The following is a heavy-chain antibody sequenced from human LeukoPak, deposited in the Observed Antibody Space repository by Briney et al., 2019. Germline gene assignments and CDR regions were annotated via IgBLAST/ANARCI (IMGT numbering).Heavy chain of an antibody. CDR2: IGISSGNT. D-gene: IGHD5-12*01. CDR1: GFNFIGYS. J-gene: IGHJ4*01. Sequence: PGGSLRLSCAASGFNFIGYSMNCVRQAPGKGLEWISYIGISSGNTKYADSVKGRFTISRDKARNSLYLQMNSLRVEDTAMYYCARDHRYAFDNWGHGTLVTVSS. CDR3: ARDHRYAFDN. V-gene: IGHV3-48*01.